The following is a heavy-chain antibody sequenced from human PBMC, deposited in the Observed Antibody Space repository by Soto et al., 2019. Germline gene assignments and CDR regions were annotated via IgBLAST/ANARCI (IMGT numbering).Heavy chain of an antibody. J-gene: IGHJ6*02. CDR2: IYPGDSDT. Sequence: PGESLKISCKGSGYSFTSYWIGWVRQMPGKGLEWMGIIYPGDSDTRYSPSFQGQVTISADKSISTAYLQWSSLKASDTAMYYCATVGYCSSTSCQSYYYGMDVWGQGTTVTVSS. CDR1: GYSFTSYW. D-gene: IGHD2-2*01. CDR3: ATVGYCSSTSCQSYYYGMDV. V-gene: IGHV5-51*01.